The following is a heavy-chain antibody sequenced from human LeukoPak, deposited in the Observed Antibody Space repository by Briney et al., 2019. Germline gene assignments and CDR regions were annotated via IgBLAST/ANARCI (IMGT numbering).Heavy chain of an antibody. Sequence: GASVKVSCKASGYTFSSQHIHWVRQAPGQGLEWMGKINPSFNPGVDVTSYAQKFQGRVTMTRDISTNTVYMELSSLTSEDTAVYCARAWESIAGYYFDYWGQGTLVTVSS. J-gene: IGHJ4*02. CDR2: INPSFNPGVDVT. V-gene: IGHV1-46*01. CDR1: GYTFSSQH. CDR3: ARAWESIAGYYFDY. D-gene: IGHD1-26*01.